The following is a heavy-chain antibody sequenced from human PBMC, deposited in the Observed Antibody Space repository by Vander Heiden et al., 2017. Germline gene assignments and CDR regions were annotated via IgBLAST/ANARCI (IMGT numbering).Heavy chain of an antibody. Sequence: QVQLLQSRAEVKKPGSSVTVSCKASAGTFSSYAISWVRQAPGQGLEWMGRIIPILGIANHALKFQGRVTITAYKSTSTAYMELSRLRSEDTAVYYFAFSPGVGATTFDYWGHGTLVNDSS. CDR2: IIPILGIA. V-gene: IGHV1-69*10. CDR3: AFSPGVGATTFDY. CDR1: AGTFSSYA. D-gene: IGHD1-26*01. J-gene: IGHJ4*01.